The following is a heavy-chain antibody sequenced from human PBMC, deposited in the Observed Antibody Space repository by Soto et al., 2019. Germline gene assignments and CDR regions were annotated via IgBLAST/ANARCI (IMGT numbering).Heavy chain of an antibody. J-gene: IGHJ5*02. CDR3: AREHGFSYGLNYFDP. CDR2: INYSGST. D-gene: IGHD5-18*01. V-gene: IGHV4-39*07. Sequence: PSETLSLTCTVSGGSISSSSFYWGWVRQPPGKGLEYIGSINYSGSTNYNPSLKSRVTMSVDTSKNQFSLNLSSVTAADTAVYYCAREHGFSYGLNYFDPWGQGTLVTVSS. CDR1: GGSISSSSFY.